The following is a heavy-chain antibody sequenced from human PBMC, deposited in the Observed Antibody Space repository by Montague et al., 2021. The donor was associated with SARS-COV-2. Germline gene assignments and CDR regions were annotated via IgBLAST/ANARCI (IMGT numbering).Heavy chain of an antibody. V-gene: IGHV3-7*03. CDR2: IVEDGSER. D-gene: IGHD6-19*01. J-gene: IGHJ6*02. CDR1: GFTFIDYW. CDR3: ARSRSCWYHYYNALDV. Sequence: SLRLSCAASGFTFIDYWMYWVRQAPGKGLEWVANIVEDGSERYDVYSVQGRFTISRDNAKNSLDLQMDSLRYEDTAVYYCARSRSCWYHYYNALDVWGQGTTVIVSS.